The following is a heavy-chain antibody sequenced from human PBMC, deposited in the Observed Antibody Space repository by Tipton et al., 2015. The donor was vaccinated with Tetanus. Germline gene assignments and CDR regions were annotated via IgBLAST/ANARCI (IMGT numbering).Heavy chain of an antibody. V-gene: IGHV4-34*01. Sequence: TLSLTCAVYGGSFSNYYWSWIRQPPGKGLEWIGEVHPSGSTSYNPSLKSRVTISVDTSKNQFSLELNSVTAADTAVYYCARRGGDFLTGYYDSWGQGTLVTVSS. CDR3: ARRGGDFLTGYYDS. CDR1: GGSFSNYY. CDR2: VHPSGST. D-gene: IGHD3-9*01. J-gene: IGHJ4*02.